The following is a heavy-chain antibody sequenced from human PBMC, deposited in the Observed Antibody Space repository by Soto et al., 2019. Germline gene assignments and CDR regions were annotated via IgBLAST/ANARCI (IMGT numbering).Heavy chain of an antibody. CDR1: GFTFSRYT. CDR3: AKDGGSPGNIDAADV. J-gene: IGHJ6*04. D-gene: IGHD3-16*01. V-gene: IGHV3-23*01. Sequence: EVQLLESGGGLVQPGGSLRLSCAASGFTFSRYTMTWVRQAPGKGLEWVSGISGSGGITYYADSVKGRFTISRDNSKNRLFLKMDSLRDEDTAVYYCAKDGGSPGNIDAADVWGKGTPVTVSS. CDR2: ISGSGGIT.